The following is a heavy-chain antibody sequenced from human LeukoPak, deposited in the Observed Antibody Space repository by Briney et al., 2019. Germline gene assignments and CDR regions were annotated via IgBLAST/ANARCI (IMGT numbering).Heavy chain of an antibody. CDR2: IWYDGSNK. D-gene: IGHD3-10*01. CDR1: GFTFSSYG. J-gene: IGHJ4*02. CDR3: ARAHYYGSGRPFDY. V-gene: IGHV3-33*01. Sequence: GGSLRLSCAASGFTFSSYGMHWVRQAPGKGLEWVAVIWYDGSNKYYADSVKGRFTISRDNSKNTLYLQMNSLRAEDTAVYYCARAHYYGSGRPFDYWGQGTLVTASS.